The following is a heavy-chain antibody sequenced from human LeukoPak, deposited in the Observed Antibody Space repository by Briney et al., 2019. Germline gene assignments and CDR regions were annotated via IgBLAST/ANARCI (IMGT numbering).Heavy chain of an antibody. CDR2: IFYSGYSGST. J-gene: IGHJ4*02. D-gene: IGHD2-15*01. CDR3: ARQPYRSGAYYFDY. Sequence: SETLSLTCTVSGGSITRSYSYWGWFRQPPGKGLEWIGSIFYSGYSGSTFSHPSLRSRVTISGDTSINLFSLNLTSVTAADTAVYYCARQPYRSGAYYFDYWGQGTLITVSS. CDR1: GGSITRSYSY. V-gene: IGHV4-39*02.